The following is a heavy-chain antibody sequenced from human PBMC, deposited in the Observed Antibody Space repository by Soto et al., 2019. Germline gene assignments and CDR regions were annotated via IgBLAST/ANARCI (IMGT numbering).Heavy chain of an antibody. V-gene: IGHV1-24*01. CDR3: ATAQNRQRLTPQVFDY. CDR1: GYTLAELS. J-gene: IGHJ4*02. CDR2: FDPEDGET. D-gene: IGHD6-25*01. Sequence: QVQLQSGPEVKQPGASVKVSCKVSGYTLAELSIHWVRQAPGKGLEWMGGFDPEDGETIYAQKFQGRISMTEDTSTDTAYMELSSLRSEDTAVYYWATAQNRQRLTPQVFDYWGQGTLVTVSS.